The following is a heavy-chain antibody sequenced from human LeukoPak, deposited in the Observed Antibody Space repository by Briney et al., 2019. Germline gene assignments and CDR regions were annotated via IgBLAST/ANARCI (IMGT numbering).Heavy chain of an antibody. D-gene: IGHD2-2*01. CDR3: ARDYCSSTSCYVHNWFDP. CDR1: GGSISTYY. V-gene: IGHV4-59*12. Sequence: PSETLSLTCTVSGGSISTYYWSWIRQPPGKGLEWIGYIYYSGSTNYNPSLKSRVTISVDTSKNQFSLKLSSVTAADTAVYYCARDYCSSTSCYVHNWFDPWGQGTLVTVSS. CDR2: IYYSGST. J-gene: IGHJ5*02.